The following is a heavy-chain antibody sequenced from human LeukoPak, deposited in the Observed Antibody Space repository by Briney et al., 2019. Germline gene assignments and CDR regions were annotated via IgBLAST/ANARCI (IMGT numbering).Heavy chain of an antibody. CDR1: GGSISSYY. J-gene: IGHJ5*02. D-gene: IGHD6-13*01. CDR3: ARDEESSSWRCGWFDP. V-gene: IGHV4-4*07. CDR2: IYTSGST. Sequence: SETLSLTCTVSGGSISSYYWSWIRQPAGKGLEWIGRIYTSGSTNYNPSLKSRVTMSVDTSKNQFSLKLSSVTAADTAVYYCARDEESSSWRCGWFDPWGQGTLVTVSS.